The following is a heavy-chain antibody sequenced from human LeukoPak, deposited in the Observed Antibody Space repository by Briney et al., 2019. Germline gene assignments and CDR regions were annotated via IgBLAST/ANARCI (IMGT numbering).Heavy chain of an antibody. CDR1: GGSISSGGYS. V-gene: IGHV4-30-2*01. J-gene: IGHJ4*02. CDR2: IYHSGST. Sequence: SQTLSLTCAVSGGSISSGGYSWSWIRQPPEKGLEWIGYIYHSGSTYYNPSLKSRVTISVDRSKNQFSLKLSSVTAADTAVYYCARAPAGNLIDYWGQGTLVTVSS. CDR3: ARAPAGNLIDY. D-gene: IGHD1-1*01.